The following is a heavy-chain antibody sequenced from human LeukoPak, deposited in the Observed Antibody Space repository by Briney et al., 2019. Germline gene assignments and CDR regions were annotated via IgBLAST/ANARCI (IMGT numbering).Heavy chain of an antibody. CDR1: RFTFRNYA. CDR3: AKDSSSDYYDSSGYYDY. V-gene: IGHV3-30*02. D-gene: IGHD3-22*01. CDR2: IRYDGSNK. Sequence: GGSLRLSCKASRFTFRNYAMHWVRQAPGKGLEWVAFIRYDGSNKYYADSVKGRFTISRDNSKNTLYLQMNSLRAEDTAVYYCAKDSSSDYYDSSGYYDYWGQGTLVTVSS. J-gene: IGHJ4*02.